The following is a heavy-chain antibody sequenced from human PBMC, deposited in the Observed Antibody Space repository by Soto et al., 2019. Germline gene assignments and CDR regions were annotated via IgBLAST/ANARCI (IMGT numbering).Heavy chain of an antibody. Sequence: PSETLSLTCTVSGASMNDYYGSWIRQSPGKGLEHLGYMTPAGSGEYNPSLKSRVTISVDMSTNQISLKLASVTAADTAIYYCARAGHTFVGVVWGQGTLVTVSS. V-gene: IGHV4-59*13. CDR2: MTPAGSG. CDR3: ARAGHTFVGVV. J-gene: IGHJ4*02. CDR1: GASMNDYY. D-gene: IGHD3-16*01.